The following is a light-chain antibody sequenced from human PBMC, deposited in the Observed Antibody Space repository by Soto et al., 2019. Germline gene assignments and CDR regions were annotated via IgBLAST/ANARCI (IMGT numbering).Light chain of an antibody. CDR2: GIS. Sequence: EVVMTQSPATLSVSPGERATLSCRASQSVTSNYLAWYQQKPGQAPRLLIYGISNRATGVPDRFSGSGSGTDFTLTISRLEPEDFAFYYCQQYGSSPITFGIGTRLEFK. CDR3: QQYGSSPIT. CDR1: QSVTSNY. V-gene: IGKV3-20*01. J-gene: IGKJ5*01.